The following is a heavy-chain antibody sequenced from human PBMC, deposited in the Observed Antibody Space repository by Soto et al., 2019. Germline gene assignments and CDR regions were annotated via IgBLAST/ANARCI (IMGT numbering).Heavy chain of an antibody. CDR3: AREGGVLNWFDP. Sequence: EVQLVESGGGLVQPGGSLRLSCAASGFTFSSYSMNWVRQAPGKGLEWVSYISSSSSTIYYADSVKGRFTISRANAKNSVYLQMNSLRDEDTAVYYCAREGGVLNWFDPWGQGTLVTVSS. J-gene: IGHJ5*02. V-gene: IGHV3-48*02. CDR2: ISSSSSTI. CDR1: GFTFSSYS. D-gene: IGHD3-16*01.